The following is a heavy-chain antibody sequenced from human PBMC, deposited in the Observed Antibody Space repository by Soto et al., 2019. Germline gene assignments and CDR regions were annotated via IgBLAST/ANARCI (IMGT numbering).Heavy chain of an antibody. CDR3: ARVRKGGNSADFDY. D-gene: IGHD2-21*02. CDR1: GGSISSGGYS. Sequence: SETLSVTCAVSGGSISSGGYSWSWIRQPPGKGLEWIGYIYHSGSTYYNPSLKSRVTISVDRSKNQFSLKLSSVTAADTAAYYCARVRKGGNSADFDYWGQGTLVTVSS. V-gene: IGHV4-30-2*01. J-gene: IGHJ4*01. CDR2: IYHSGST.